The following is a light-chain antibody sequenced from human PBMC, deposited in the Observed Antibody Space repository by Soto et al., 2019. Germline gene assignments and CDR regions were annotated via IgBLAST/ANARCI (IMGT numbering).Light chain of an antibody. CDR2: GAS. V-gene: IGKV3-20*01. CDR3: QQYGSSPLT. Sequence: EIVLTQSPGTLSLSPGESATLSCRAGQSVSSSYLAWYQQKPGQAPRLLIFGASSRATGIPDRFSGGGSGTDFTLASSRLEPEEFAGYYCQQYGSSPLTFGGGTKVEIK. CDR1: QSVSSSY. J-gene: IGKJ4*01.